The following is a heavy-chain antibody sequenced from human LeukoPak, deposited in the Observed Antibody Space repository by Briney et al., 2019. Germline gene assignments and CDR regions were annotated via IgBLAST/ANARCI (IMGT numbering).Heavy chain of an antibody. Sequence: GGSLRLSCAASGFTFSSYGMSWVRQAPGKGLEWVSAISGNGASTYYADSVKGRFTISRDNAKNSLYLEMNSLRVEDTAVYYCARGGAARPDFWGQGTLVTVS. CDR2: ISGNGAST. J-gene: IGHJ4*02. V-gene: IGHV3-23*01. CDR1: GFTFSSYG. D-gene: IGHD6-6*01. CDR3: ARGGAARPDF.